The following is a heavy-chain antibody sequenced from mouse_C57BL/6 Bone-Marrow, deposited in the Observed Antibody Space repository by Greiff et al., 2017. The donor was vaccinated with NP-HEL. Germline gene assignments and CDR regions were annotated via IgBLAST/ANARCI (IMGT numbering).Heavy chain of an antibody. Sequence: EVKLVESGGGLVKPGGSLKLSCAASGFTFSSYTMSWVRQTPEKRLEWVATISGGGGNTYYPDSVKGRVTISRDNAKNTLYLQMSSLRSEDTALYYCARPLYYGSSSWFAYWGQGTLVTVSA. CDR2: ISGGGGNT. CDR3: ARPLYYGSSSWFAY. J-gene: IGHJ3*01. D-gene: IGHD1-1*01. CDR1: GFTFSSYT. V-gene: IGHV5-9*01.